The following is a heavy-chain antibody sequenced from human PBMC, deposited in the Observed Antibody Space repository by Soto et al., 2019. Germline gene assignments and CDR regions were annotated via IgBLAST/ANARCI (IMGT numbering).Heavy chain of an antibody. J-gene: IGHJ4*02. CDR3: ARTLSIAALYYFDY. V-gene: IGHV3-9*01. D-gene: IGHD6-25*01. CDR1: GFTFDDYA. CDR2: ISCNRGSV. Sequence: GGSLRLSCAASGFTFDDYAMHWVRQAPVNGLEFVSGISCNRGSVGYADSVKGRFTICRCKSGNALYLQMKGVRAEDTAVDYCARTLSIAALYYFDYWGQGTLVTVSS.